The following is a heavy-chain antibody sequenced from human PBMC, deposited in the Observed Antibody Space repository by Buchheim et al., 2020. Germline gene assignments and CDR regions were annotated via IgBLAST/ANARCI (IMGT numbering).Heavy chain of an antibody. CDR3: AKDLRYGMDV. CDR1: GFTFSSYG. CDR2: ISYDGSNK. J-gene: IGHJ6*02. Sequence: QVQLVESGGGVVQPGRSLRLSCAASGFTFSSYGMHWVRQAPGKGLEWVAVISYDGSNKYYADSVKGRFTISRDNSKNTLYLQMNSLRAEDTAVYYCAKDLRYGMDVWGQGTT. V-gene: IGHV3-30*18.